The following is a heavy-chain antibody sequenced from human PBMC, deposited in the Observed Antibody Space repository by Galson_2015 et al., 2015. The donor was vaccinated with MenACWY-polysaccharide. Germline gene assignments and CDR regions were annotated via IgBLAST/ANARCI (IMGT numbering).Heavy chain of an antibody. CDR2: INQEGSEK. CDR3: ARTRIVGAHWFDC. J-gene: IGHJ4*02. V-gene: IGHV3-7*01. D-gene: IGHD1-26*01. Sequence: SLRLSCAASGFTFGNFWMSWVRQAPGKGLEWVASINQEGSEKHYVDSVRVQFTVSRDNAKNSLYLQMNSLRAEDTAVYYCARTRIVGAHWFDCWGQGTLVTVSS. CDR1: GFTFGNFW.